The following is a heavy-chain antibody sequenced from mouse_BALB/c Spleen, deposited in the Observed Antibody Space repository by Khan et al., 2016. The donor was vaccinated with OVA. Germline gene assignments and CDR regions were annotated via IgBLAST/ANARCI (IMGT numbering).Heavy chain of an antibody. CDR3: ASYRFDFFDY. D-gene: IGHD2-14*01. CDR1: GYTFTTYW. CDR2: IYPGDGDT. Sequence: VQGVESGAELARPGASVKLSCKASGYTFTTYWMQWVKQRPGQALEWIGTIYPGDGDTRYAQRFKGKATLTADKSSSTAYMQLSSLTSEDSAVYYCASYRFDFFDYWGQGTTLTVSS. J-gene: IGHJ2*01. V-gene: IGHV1-87*01.